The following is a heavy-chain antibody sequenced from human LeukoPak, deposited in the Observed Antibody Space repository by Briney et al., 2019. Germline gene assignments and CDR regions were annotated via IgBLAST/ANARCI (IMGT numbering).Heavy chain of an antibody. CDR2: ISAYNGNT. Sequence: ASVKVSCKASGYTFTSYGISWVRQAPGQGLEWMGWISAYNGNTNYAQKLQGRVTMTTDTSTSTAYMELRSLRSDDTAVYYCARDTHSSGWSYYFDYWGQGTLVTVSS. CDR3: ARDTHSSGWSYYFDY. J-gene: IGHJ4*02. D-gene: IGHD6-19*01. CDR1: GYTFTSYG. V-gene: IGHV1-18*01.